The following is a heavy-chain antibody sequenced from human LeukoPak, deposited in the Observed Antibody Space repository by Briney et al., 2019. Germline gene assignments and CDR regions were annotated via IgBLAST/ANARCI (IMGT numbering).Heavy chain of an antibody. V-gene: IGHV1-46*01. CDR1: GGTFSSYA. Sequence: ASVKVSCKASGGTFSSYAISWVRQAPGQGLEWMGIINPSGGSTSYAQKFQGRVTMTRDTSTSTVYMELSSLRSEDTAVYYCAAYSSSSLYFDYWGQGTLVTVSS. J-gene: IGHJ4*02. D-gene: IGHD6-6*01. CDR2: INPSGGST. CDR3: AAYSSSSLYFDY.